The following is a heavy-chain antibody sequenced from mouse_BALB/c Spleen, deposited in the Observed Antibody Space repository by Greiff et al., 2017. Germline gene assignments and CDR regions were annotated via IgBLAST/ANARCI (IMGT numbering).Heavy chain of an antibody. CDR2: IWAGGST. CDR3: AREPSTVVNAMDY. CDR1: GFSLTSYG. J-gene: IGHJ4*01. Sequence: QVQLKESGPGLVAPSQSLSITCTVSGFSLTSYGVHWVRQPPGKGLEWLGVIWAGGSTNYNSALMSRLSISKDNSKSQVFLKMNSLQTDDTAMYYCAREPSTVVNAMDYWGQGTSVTVSS. D-gene: IGHD1-1*01. V-gene: IGHV2-9*02.